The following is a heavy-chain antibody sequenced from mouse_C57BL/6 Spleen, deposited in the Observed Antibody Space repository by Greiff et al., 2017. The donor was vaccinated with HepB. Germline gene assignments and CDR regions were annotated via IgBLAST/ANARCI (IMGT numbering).Heavy chain of an antibody. J-gene: IGHJ3*01. V-gene: IGHV1-59*01. D-gene: IGHD2-1*01. CDR2: IDPSDSYT. Sequence: QDQLQQPGAELVRPGTSVKLSCKASGYTFTSYWMHWVKQRPGQGLEWIGVIDPSDSYTNYNQKFKGKATLTVDTSSSTAYMQLSSLTSEDSAVYYCARRMGNYEFAYWGQGTLVTVSA. CDR1: GYTFTSYW. CDR3: ARRMGNYEFAY.